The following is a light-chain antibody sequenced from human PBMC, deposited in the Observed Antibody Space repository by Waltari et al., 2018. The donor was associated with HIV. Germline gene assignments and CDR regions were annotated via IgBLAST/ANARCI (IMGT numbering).Light chain of an antibody. J-gene: IGKJ2*01. CDR3: QQYGASYV. CDR2: GAS. CDR1: QIINNTL. V-gene: IGKV3-20*01. Sequence: EIVLTQSPGTLSLSPGEGVTLSCRASQIINNTLLAWYQQKPGQGPRLLIWGASNRVTGIPGRFSGSGSGTDFTLTISRLEPEDFAVYYCQQYGASYVFGQGTKLETK.